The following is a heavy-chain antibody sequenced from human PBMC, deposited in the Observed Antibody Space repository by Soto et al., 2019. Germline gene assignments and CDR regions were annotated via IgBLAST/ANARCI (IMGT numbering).Heavy chain of an antibody. D-gene: IGHD3-3*01. CDR1: GFIFSTSP. J-gene: IGHJ6*02. V-gene: IGHV3-23*01. CDR2: ISGSGGSP. CDR3: AKGPTIFGVIIVAEYYYGMDV. Sequence: GGSLRLSCVASGFIFSTSPMSWVRQAPGKGREWVSAISGSGGSPYYADSVKGRFTISRDNSKNTLYLEMNSLRAEDTAVYYCAKGPTIFGVIIVAEYYYGMDVWGQGTTVTVSS.